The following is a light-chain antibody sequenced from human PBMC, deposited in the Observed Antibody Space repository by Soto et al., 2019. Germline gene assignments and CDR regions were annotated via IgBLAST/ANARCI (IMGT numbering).Light chain of an antibody. CDR3: SSYTSSSTWV. CDR2: EVS. CDR1: SSDVGAYNY. V-gene: IGLV2-14*01. J-gene: IGLJ3*02. Sequence: QSALTQPASVSGSPGQSITISCTGTSSDVGAYNYVSWYQQHPGKATKLMIYEVSNRPSGVSDRFSGARSGNTASLTISGLQAEVESDYYCSSYTSSSTWVFGGGTKVTVL.